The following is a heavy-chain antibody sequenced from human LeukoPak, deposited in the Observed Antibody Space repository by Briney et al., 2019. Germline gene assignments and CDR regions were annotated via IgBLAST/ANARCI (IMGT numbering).Heavy chain of an antibody. Sequence: GGSLRLSCAASGFTFSRYGMHWVRQAPGKGLEWVAVISSDGSNKYYADSVKGRFTISRDNSKNRLYLQMNSLRAEDSAVYYCARDSYCTTSSCSPLGYWGQGTLVTVSS. V-gene: IGHV3-30*03. CDR2: ISSDGSNK. D-gene: IGHD2-2*01. CDR3: ARDSYCTTSSCSPLGY. CDR1: GFTFSRYG. J-gene: IGHJ4*02.